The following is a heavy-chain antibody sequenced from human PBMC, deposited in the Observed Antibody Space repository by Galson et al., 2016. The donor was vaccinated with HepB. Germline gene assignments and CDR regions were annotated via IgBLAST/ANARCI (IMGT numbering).Heavy chain of an antibody. CDR2: ISSSSAYM. D-gene: IGHD2-15*01. V-gene: IGHV3-21*06. CDR3: ARDCSGGSCYGYYYFVMDV. CDR1: GLTFSRYS. J-gene: IGHJ6*02. Sequence: SLRLSCAASGLTFSRYSMNWVRQAPGKGLEWVSSISSSSAYMYYADSVKGRFTISRDNAKNSLYLQMNSLRAEDTAVYYCARDCSGGSCYGYYYFVMDVWGQGTTVTVSS.